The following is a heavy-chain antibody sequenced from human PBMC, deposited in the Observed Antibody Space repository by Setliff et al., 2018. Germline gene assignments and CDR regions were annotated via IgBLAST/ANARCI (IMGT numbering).Heavy chain of an antibody. V-gene: IGHV4-61*02. D-gene: IGHD2-2*01. J-gene: IGHJ4*02. CDR3: VRELDCPTIPSCYGGQAEFDS. CDR1: GDSMNSRKFY. Sequence: PSETLSLTCSVSGDSMNSRKFYWNRIRQPAGRGLEWIGRIHTGGSTNYSPTLGGRVIISLDRSENRFSLRLSSVTAADTAVYYCVRELDCPTIPSCYGGQAEFDSWGQGTLVTVSS. CDR2: IHTGGST.